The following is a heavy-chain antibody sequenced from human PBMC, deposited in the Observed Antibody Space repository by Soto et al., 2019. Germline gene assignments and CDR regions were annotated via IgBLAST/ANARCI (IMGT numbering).Heavy chain of an antibody. CDR2: IYYSGST. D-gene: IGHD2-15*01. CDR1: GGSIGSSSYY. J-gene: IGHJ4*02. V-gene: IGHV4-39*01. Sequence: PSETLSLTCTVPGGSIGSSSYYWGGIRQPPGKGLEWIGNIYYSGSTYYNPSLKSRVTISVDTSKNQFSLKLSSVTAADTAVYYFMLGSGRKDFDYWGQGTLVTVSS. CDR3: MLGSGRKDFDY.